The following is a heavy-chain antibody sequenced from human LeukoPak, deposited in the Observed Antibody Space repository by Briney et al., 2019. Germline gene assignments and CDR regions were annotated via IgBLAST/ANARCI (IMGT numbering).Heavy chain of an antibody. Sequence: TLSLTCTVSGGSLTSYNWSWIRQRAGKGLEWIGRIYTSGSTNYNPSLKSRVTMSVDTSKNQFSLKLSSVTAADTAVYSSGWYYFDYWGQGTLVTVSS. CDR3: GWYYFDY. D-gene: IGHD6-13*01. CDR1: GGSLTSYN. J-gene: IGHJ4*02. V-gene: IGHV4-4*07. CDR2: IYTSGST.